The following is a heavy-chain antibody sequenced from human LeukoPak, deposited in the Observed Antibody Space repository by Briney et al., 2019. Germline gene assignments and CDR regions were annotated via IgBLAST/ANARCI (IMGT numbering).Heavy chain of an antibody. J-gene: IGHJ4*02. Sequence: TSETLSLTCAVYGGSFSGYYWSWIRQPPGKGLEWIGEINHSGSTNYNPSLKSRVTISVDTSKNQFSLKLSSVTAADTAVYYCARLEGGYWFDYWGRGTLVTVSS. CDR1: GGSFSGYY. V-gene: IGHV4-34*01. CDR3: ARLEGGYWFDY. CDR2: INHSGST. D-gene: IGHD6-25*01.